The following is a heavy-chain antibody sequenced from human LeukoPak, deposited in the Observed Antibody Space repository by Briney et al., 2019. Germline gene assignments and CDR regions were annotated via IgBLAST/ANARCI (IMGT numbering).Heavy chain of an antibody. CDR1: GITLSNYG. CDR3: AKRGVVIRVILVGFHKEAYYFDS. V-gene: IGHV3-23*01. J-gene: IGHJ4*02. CDR2: ISGSGGST. Sequence: PGGSLRLSCAVSGITLSNYGMSWVRQTPRKGLEWVAGISGSGGSTSYADSVKGRFTISRANPKNNLYLEMHSLGGEDTAVYFCAKRGVVIRVILVGFHKEAYYFDSWGQGALVTVSS. D-gene: IGHD3-22*01.